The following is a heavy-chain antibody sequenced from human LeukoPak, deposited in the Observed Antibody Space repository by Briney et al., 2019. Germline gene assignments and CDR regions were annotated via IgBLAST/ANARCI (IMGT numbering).Heavy chain of an antibody. Sequence: ASVKVSCKASGYTFTAYYMHWVRQAPGQGLEWMGWINPNSGATNYAQKFEGRVTMTRDTSISTAYMELSRLTSDDAAVYYCARDGMGATGDDPFDYWGQGTLVTVSS. V-gene: IGHV1-2*02. CDR3: ARDGMGATGDDPFDY. CDR2: INPNSGAT. D-gene: IGHD1-26*01. J-gene: IGHJ4*02. CDR1: GYTFTAYY.